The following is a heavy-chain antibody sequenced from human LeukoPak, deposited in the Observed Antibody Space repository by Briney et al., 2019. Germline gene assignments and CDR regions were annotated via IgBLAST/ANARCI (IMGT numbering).Heavy chain of an antibody. J-gene: IGHJ5*02. Sequence: SETLSLTCTVSGGSISSYYWSWIRQPPGKGLEWIGYIYYSGSTNYNPSLKSRVTISVDTSKNQFSLKLSSVTAADTAVYYCARQILNYDFWSGSLNWFDPWGQGTLVTVSS. CDR2: IYYSGST. CDR3: ARQILNYDFWSGSLNWFDP. CDR1: GGSISSYY. V-gene: IGHV4-59*08. D-gene: IGHD3-3*01.